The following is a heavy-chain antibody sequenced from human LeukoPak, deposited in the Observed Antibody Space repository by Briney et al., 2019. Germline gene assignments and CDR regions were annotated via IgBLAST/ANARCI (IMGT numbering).Heavy chain of an antibody. CDR1: GFTFDDYA. CDR3: AKKLDPYGMDV. J-gene: IGHJ6*02. CDR2: ISWNGGSI. D-gene: IGHD3/OR15-3a*01. Sequence: GGSLRLSCAASGFTFDDYAMHWVRQAPGKGLEWVTGISWNGGSIGYADSVKGRFTISRDNAKNSLYLQMNSLRAEDTALYYCAKKLDPYGMDVWGQGTTVTVSS. V-gene: IGHV3-9*01.